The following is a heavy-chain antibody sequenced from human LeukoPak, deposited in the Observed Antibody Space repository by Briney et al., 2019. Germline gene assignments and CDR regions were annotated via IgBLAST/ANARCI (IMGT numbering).Heavy chain of an antibody. J-gene: IGHJ3*02. CDR3: ARLRTYYDFWSGYSDAFGI. Sequence: ASVKVSCKASGYTFTSYYLHWVRQAPGQGLEWMAIINPSGTSTSYAQKFQGRVTMTRDTSTSTVYMELSSLRSEDTAVYYCARLRTYYDFWSGYSDAFGIWGQGTMVTVSS. CDR1: GYTFTSYY. CDR2: INPSGTST. V-gene: IGHV1-46*01. D-gene: IGHD3-3*01.